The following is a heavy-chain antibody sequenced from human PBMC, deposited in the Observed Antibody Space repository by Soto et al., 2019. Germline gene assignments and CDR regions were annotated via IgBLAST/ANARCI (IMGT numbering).Heavy chain of an antibody. J-gene: IGHJ6*02. V-gene: IGHV4-59*07. CDR1: CGSISSYY. Sequence: SDTLSLTCTVSCGSISSYYWSWIRQPPGKGLEWIGYIYYSGSTNYNPSLKSRVTISVDTSKNQFSLKLSSVTAADTAVYYCARVSGYSSSWYYGMDVWGQGTTVTVSS. D-gene: IGHD6-13*01. CDR3: ARVSGYSSSWYYGMDV. CDR2: IYYSGST.